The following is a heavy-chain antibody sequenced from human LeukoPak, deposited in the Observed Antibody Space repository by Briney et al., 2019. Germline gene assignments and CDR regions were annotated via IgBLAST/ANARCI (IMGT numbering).Heavy chain of an antibody. CDR1: GFTFSSYY. CDR3: ARDLGYFDY. V-gene: IGHV3-53*01. Sequence: GGSLRLSCAASGFTFSSYYMSWVRQAPGKGLEWVSIIYSGGSTYYADSVTGRFTISRDNSKDTLYLQMNSLRAEDTAVYYCARDLGYFDYWGQGTLVTVSS. J-gene: IGHJ4*02. CDR2: IYSGGST.